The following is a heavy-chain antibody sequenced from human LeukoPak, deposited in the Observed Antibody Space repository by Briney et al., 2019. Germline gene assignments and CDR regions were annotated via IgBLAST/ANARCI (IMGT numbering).Heavy chain of an antibody. CDR2: IYYSGST. J-gene: IGHJ3*02. V-gene: IGHV4-59*01. Sequence: SETLSLTCTVSGGSISSYYWSWIRQPPGKGLEWIGYIYYSGSTNYNPSLKSRVTISVDTSKNQFSLKLSSVTAADTAVYYCAKEVEELWLLDAFDIWGQGTMVTVSS. CDR3: AKEVEELWLLDAFDI. CDR1: GGSISSYY. D-gene: IGHD5-18*01.